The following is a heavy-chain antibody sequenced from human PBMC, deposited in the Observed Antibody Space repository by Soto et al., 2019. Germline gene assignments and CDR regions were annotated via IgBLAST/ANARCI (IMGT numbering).Heavy chain of an antibody. D-gene: IGHD3-22*01. V-gene: IGHV3-23*01. J-gene: IGHJ5*02. CDR3: AKNEVLAYYYDSSGYWVWFDP. CDR1: GFTFSSYA. Sequence: PXVSLKLSCAASGFTFSSYAKSWVRQAPGKGLEWVSAISGSGGSTYYADSVKGRFTISRDNSKNTLYLQMNSLRAEDTAVYYCAKNEVLAYYYDSSGYWVWFDPCGQGTLVTVSS. CDR2: ISGSGGST.